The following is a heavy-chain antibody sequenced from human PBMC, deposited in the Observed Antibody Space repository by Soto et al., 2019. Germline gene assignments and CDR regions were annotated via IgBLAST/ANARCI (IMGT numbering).Heavy chain of an antibody. CDR2: ISGSGVST. J-gene: IGHJ4*02. CDR1: GFTFSSYA. D-gene: IGHD2-2*01. CDR3: AKGDAAFDY. V-gene: IGHV3-23*01. Sequence: GGSLRLSCAASGFTFSSYAMSWVRQPPGKGLEWVSAISGSGVSTYYADSVKGRFTIFRDNSKNTLYLQMNSLRAEDTAVYYCAKGDAAFDYWGQGTLVTVSS.